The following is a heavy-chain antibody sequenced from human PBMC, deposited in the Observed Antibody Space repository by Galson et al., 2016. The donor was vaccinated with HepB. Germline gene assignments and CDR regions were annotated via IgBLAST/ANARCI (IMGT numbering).Heavy chain of an antibody. J-gene: IGHJ3*02. CDR3: TLATRYDAFDI. V-gene: IGHV3-33*01. Sequence: SLRLSCAASGFTLTSYGMHWVCQAPGKGLEWVAVIWFDGSNKYYADSVKGRFTISRDNSKNTLYLQMNSLRAEDTAVYYCTLATRYDAFDIWGQGTLVTVSA. CDR1: GFTLTSYG. CDR2: IWFDGSNK. D-gene: IGHD6-6*01.